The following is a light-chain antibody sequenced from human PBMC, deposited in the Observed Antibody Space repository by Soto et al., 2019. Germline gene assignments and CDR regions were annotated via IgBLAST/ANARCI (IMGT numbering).Light chain of an antibody. V-gene: IGKV1-39*01. CDR2: AAS. CDR3: QQSHSAPLI. CDR1: QSISIY. Sequence: DIQMTQSPSSLSASVGDRVTITCRASQSISIYLNWYQQKPGKAPKLLIYAASSLQGGVPSRFSGSGSGTDFTLTISCLQPEDFATYYCQQSHSAPLIFGQGTRLEIK. J-gene: IGKJ5*01.